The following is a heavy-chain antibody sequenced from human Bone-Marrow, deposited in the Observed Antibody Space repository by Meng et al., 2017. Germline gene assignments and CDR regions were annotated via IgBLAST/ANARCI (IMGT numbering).Heavy chain of an antibody. CDR1: GFTFSSYD. CDR2: IGTAGDT. CDR3: ARGRKFDSSGGGEGGWFDP. Sequence: GESLKISCAASGFTFSSYDMHCVRQATGKGLEWVSAIGTAGDTYYPGSVKGRFTISRENAKNSLYLQMNSLRAGDTAVYYCARGRKFDSSGGGEGGWFDPWGQGTLVTVSS. V-gene: IGHV3-13*01. J-gene: IGHJ5*02. D-gene: IGHD6-19*01.